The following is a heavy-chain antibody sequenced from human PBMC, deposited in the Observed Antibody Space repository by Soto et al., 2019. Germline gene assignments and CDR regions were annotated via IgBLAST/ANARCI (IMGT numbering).Heavy chain of an antibody. Sequence: RASVKVSCKASGGTFSSYAISWVRQARGQGLEWMGGIIPIFGTANYAQKLQGRVTITADESTSTAYMELSSLRSEDTAVYYCAIAARYYYYYNGMDVWGQGTTVTVSS. V-gene: IGHV1-69*13. D-gene: IGHD6-6*01. CDR2: IIPIFGTA. J-gene: IGHJ6*02. CDR3: AIAARYYYYYNGMDV. CDR1: GGTFSSYA.